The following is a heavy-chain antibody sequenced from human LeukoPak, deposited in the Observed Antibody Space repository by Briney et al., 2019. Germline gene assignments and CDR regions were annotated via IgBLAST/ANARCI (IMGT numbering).Heavy chain of an antibody. D-gene: IGHD3-10*01. CDR3: ARAVGSGSFQTYYYYMDV. J-gene: IGHJ6*03. CDR1: GGSISSSSYY. Sequence: SETLSLTCTVSGGSISSSSYYWSWIRQPAGKGLEWIGRIYTSGSTNYNPSLKSRVTMSVDTFKNQFSLKLSSVTAADTAVYYCARAVGSGSFQTYYYYMDVWGKGTTVTISS. CDR2: IYTSGST. V-gene: IGHV4-61*02.